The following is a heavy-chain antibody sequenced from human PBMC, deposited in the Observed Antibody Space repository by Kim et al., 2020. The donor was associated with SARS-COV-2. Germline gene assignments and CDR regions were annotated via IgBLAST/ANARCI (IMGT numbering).Heavy chain of an antibody. V-gene: IGHV7-4-1*02. Sequence: AQGFTGRFVFSLDTSVSTAYLQISSLKAEDTAVYYCARDLSSWPKYYFDYWGQGTLVTVSS. CDR3: ARDLSSWPKYYFDY. D-gene: IGHD6-13*01. J-gene: IGHJ4*02.